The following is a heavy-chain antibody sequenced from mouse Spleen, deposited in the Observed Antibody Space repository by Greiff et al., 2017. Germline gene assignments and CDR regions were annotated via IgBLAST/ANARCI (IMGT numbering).Heavy chain of an antibody. Sequence: QVQLQQSGPELVKPGASVKISCKASGYAFSSSWMNWVKQRPGKGLEWIGRIYPGDGDTNYNGKFKGKATLTADKSSSTAYMQLSSLTSEDSAVYFCARLGDYGNYVGAMDYWGQGTSVTVSS. V-gene: IGHV1-82*01. CDR2: IYPGDGDT. CDR1: GYAFSSSW. J-gene: IGHJ4*01. D-gene: IGHD2-1*01. CDR3: ARLGDYGNYVGAMDY.